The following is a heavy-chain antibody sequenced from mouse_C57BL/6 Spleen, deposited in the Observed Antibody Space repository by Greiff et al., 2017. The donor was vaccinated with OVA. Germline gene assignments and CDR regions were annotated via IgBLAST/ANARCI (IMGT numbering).Heavy chain of an antibody. CDR3: ARVRAPRNYYFDY. CDR1: GYSITSGYY. V-gene: IGHV3-6*01. J-gene: IGHJ2*01. CDR2: ISYDGSN. D-gene: IGHD3-3*01. Sequence: EVKLQESGPGLVKPSQSLSLPCSVTGYSITSGYYWNWIRQFPGNKLEWMGYISYDGSNNYNPSLKNRISITRDTSKNQFFLKLNSVTTEDTATYYCARVRAPRNYYFDYWGQGTTLTVSS.